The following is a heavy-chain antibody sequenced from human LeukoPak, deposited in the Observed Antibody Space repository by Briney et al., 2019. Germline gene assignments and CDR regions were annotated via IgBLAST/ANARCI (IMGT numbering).Heavy chain of an antibody. CDR2: IYYSGST. CDR3: ARVGYSSSWRERIHNP. Sequence: PSETLSLTCTVSGGSISSGGYDWSWIRQHPGKGLEWIGYIYYSGSTYYNQSLKSRVTISVDTSKNQFSLKLSSVTAADTAVYYCARVGYSSSWRERIHNPWGQGTLVTVSS. CDR1: GGSISSGGYD. D-gene: IGHD6-13*01. J-gene: IGHJ5*02. V-gene: IGHV4-31*03.